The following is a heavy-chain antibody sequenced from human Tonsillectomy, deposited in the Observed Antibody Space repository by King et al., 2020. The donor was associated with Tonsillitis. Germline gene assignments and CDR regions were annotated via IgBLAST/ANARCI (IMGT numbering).Heavy chain of an antibody. CDR1: GGTFSSYA. D-gene: IGHD3-16*02. V-gene: IGHV1-69*01. J-gene: IGHJ4*02. CDR2: IIPIFGTA. Sequence: LVQSGAEVKKPGSSVKVSCKASGGTFSSYAISWVRQAPGQGLEWMGGIIPIFGTANYAQKFQGRVTITADESTSTAYMELSSLRSEDTAVYYCARDLIPFGGVIGPFDYWGQGTLVTVSS. CDR3: ARDLIPFGGVIGPFDY.